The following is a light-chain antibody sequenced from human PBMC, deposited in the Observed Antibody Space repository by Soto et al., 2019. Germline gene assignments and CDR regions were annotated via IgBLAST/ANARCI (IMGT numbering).Light chain of an antibody. CDR1: RDISHY. J-gene: IGKJ3*01. Sequence: DIQMTQSPSSLSASVGDRVTVTCQASRDISHYLNWYQHKPGKPPKLLIYDASFLETGVPSRFSGSRSGTNFTFTISSLQPEDIATYCCQHYDDLFIFGPGTKVNI. CDR2: DAS. V-gene: IGKV1-33*01. CDR3: QHYDDLFI.